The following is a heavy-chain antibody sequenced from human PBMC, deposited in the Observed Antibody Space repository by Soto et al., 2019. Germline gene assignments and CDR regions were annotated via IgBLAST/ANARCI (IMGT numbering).Heavy chain of an antibody. V-gene: IGHV1-69*13. J-gene: IGHJ5*02. CDR3: ASWRTYYYDSSGYHTYNWFDP. CDR1: GGTFISYA. D-gene: IGHD3-22*01. CDR2: IIPIFGTA. Sequence: ASVKVSCKASGGTFISYAISWVRQAPGQGLEWMGGIIPIFGTANYAQKFQGRVTITADESTSTAYMELSSVTAADTAVYYCASWRTYYYDSSGYHTYNWFDPWGQGTLVTVSS.